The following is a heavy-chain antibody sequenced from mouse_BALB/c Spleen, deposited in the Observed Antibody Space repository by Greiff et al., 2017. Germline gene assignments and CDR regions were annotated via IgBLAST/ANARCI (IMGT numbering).Heavy chain of an antibody. CDR1: GYAFSSSW. Sequence: VQLQQSGPELVKPGASVKISCKASGYAFSSSWMNWVKQRPGQGLEWIGRIYPGDGDTNYNGKFKGKATLTADKSSSTAYMQLSSLTSVDSAVYFCASPSYGSSYYYAMDYWGQGTSVTVSS. CDR3: ASPSYGSSYYYAMDY. V-gene: IGHV1-82*01. J-gene: IGHJ4*01. D-gene: IGHD1-1*01. CDR2: IYPGDGDT.